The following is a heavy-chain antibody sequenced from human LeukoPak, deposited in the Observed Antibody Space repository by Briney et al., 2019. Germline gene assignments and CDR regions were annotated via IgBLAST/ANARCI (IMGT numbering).Heavy chain of an antibody. D-gene: IGHD3-9*01. CDR3: ARGGYYDILMNYYYYGMDV. CDR1: GYTFTSYY. V-gene: IGHV1-69*13. Sequence: VASVKVSCKASGYTFTSYYMHWVRQAPGQGLEWMGGIIPIFGTANYAQKFHGRVTITADESTSTAYMELSSLRSEDTAVYYCARGGYYDILMNYYYYGMDVWGQGTTVTVSS. CDR2: IIPIFGTA. J-gene: IGHJ6*02.